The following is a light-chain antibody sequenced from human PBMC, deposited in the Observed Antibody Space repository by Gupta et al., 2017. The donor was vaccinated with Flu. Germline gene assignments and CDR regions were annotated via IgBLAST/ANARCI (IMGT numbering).Light chain of an antibody. V-gene: IGKV1-12*01. J-gene: IGKJ2*01. CDR2: ATS. CDR3: QQGNSFPLT. CDR1: QGVANH. Sequence: DIQMTQFPSTVSASIGDRVTITCRASQGVANHLAWYQQKPGEAPNLLIYATSSLQSGVPSRFSGSASGTDFTLTISNLQPEDFATYYCQQGNSFPLTFGQGTKLEIK.